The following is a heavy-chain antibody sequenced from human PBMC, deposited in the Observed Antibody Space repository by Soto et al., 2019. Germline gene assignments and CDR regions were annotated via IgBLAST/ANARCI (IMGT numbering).Heavy chain of an antibody. D-gene: IGHD1-1*01. Sequence: GGSLRLSCSASGFTFSSYAMHWVRQAPGKGLEYVSAISSNGGSTYYADSVKGRFTISRDNSKNTLYLQMSSLRAEDTAVYYCVKGNQDHGLGMDVWGQGTTVTVSS. CDR3: VKGNQDHGLGMDV. V-gene: IGHV3-64D*08. J-gene: IGHJ6*02. CDR2: ISSNGGST. CDR1: GFTFSSYA.